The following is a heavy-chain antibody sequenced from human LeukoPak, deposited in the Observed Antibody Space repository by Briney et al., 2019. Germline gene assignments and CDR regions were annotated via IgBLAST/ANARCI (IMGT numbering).Heavy chain of an antibody. CDR2: ISSSSSYI. CDR3: ARGVHYDFWSGYIGYYYYMDV. D-gene: IGHD3-3*01. V-gene: IGHV3-21*01. J-gene: IGHJ6*03. Sequence: GGSLRLSCAASGFTFSNFAMHWVRQAPGKGLEWVSSISSSSSYIYYADSVKGRFTISRDNAKNSLYLQMNSLRAEDTAVYYCARGVHYDFWSGYIGYYYYMDVWGKGTTVTVSS. CDR1: GFTFSNFA.